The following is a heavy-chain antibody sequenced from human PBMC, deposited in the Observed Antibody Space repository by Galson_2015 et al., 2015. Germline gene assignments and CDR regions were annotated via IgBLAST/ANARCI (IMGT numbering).Heavy chain of an antibody. D-gene: IGHD3-22*01. J-gene: IGHJ4*02. CDR2: ISGSGGST. CDR1: GFTFSSYA. CDR3: AKSGSITMIVFTGDYFDY. Sequence: SLRLSCAASGFTFSSYAMSWVRQAPGKGLEWVSAISGSGGSTYYADSVKGRFTISRDNSKNTPYLQMNSLRAEDTAVYYCAKSGSITMIVFTGDYFDYWGQGTLVTVSS. V-gene: IGHV3-23*01.